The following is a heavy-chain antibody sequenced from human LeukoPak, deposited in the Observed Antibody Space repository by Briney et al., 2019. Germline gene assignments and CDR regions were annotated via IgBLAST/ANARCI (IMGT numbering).Heavy chain of an antibody. CDR2: INPNSGGT. CDR3: ARDRVPGIAAAGHMDV. J-gene: IGHJ6*03. Sequence: ASVKVSCNASGYTFTHYYIQWVRQAPGQGLEWMGWINPNSGGTNYAQKFQGRVTMTRDTSISTAYMELSGLRSDDTAVYYCARDRVPGIAAAGHMDVWGKGTTVTISS. CDR1: GYTFTHYY. V-gene: IGHV1-2*02. D-gene: IGHD6-13*01.